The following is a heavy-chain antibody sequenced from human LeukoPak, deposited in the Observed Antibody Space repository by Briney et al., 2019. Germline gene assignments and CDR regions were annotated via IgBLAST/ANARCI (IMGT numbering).Heavy chain of an antibody. CDR3: AGHCSSTSCYGSSWFDP. V-gene: IGHV3-66*04. CDR2: IYSGGST. Sequence: GGSLRLSCAASRFTFSSYAMSWVRQAPGKGLEWVSVIYSGGSTYYADSVKGRFAISRDNSKNTLYLQMNSLRAEDTAVYYCAGHCSSTSCYGSSWFDPWGQGTLVTVSS. J-gene: IGHJ5*02. CDR1: RFTFSSYA. D-gene: IGHD2-2*01.